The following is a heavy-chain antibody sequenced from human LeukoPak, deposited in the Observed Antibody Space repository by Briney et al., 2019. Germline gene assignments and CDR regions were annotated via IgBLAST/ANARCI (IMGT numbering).Heavy chain of an antibody. J-gene: IGHJ5*02. V-gene: IGHV3-23*01. Sequence: GGSLRLSCAASGFTLSNYAMTWVGQAPGKGLEWVSAISSSGVSTYYADYVKGRITISRDNSKDTLNLHINSLRAKDTAVYYCAKLWFGELLLYDAWGQGTPVTVSS. CDR3: AKLWFGELLLYDA. CDR2: ISSSGVST. D-gene: IGHD3-10*01. CDR1: GFTLSNYA.